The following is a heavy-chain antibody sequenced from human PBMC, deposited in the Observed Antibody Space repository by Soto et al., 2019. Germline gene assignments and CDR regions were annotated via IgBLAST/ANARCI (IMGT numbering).Heavy chain of an antibody. CDR1: GYTFTSYA. J-gene: IGHJ4*02. CDR2: INAGNGNT. V-gene: IGHV1-3*01. Sequence: QVQLVQSGAEVKKPGASVKVSCKASGYTFTSYAMHWVRQAPGQRLEWMGWINAGNGNTKYSQKFQGRVTITRDTSASTAYMELSSLRSEDTAVYYCARGGGYSKPFDYWGQGTLVTVSS. D-gene: IGHD3-22*01. CDR3: ARGGGYSKPFDY.